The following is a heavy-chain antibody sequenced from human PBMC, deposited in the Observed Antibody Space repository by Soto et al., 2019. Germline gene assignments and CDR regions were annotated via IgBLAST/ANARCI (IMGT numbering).Heavy chain of an antibody. V-gene: IGHV4-59*01. CDR3: AREAFDCFDP. J-gene: IGHJ5*02. CDR1: GVSISSYG. Sequence: SETLSLTGTVSGVSISSYGWSWIRQPPGKGLEWIGYIYYSGSTNYNPSLKSRVTISVDTSKNQFSLKLSSVTAADTAVYYCAREAFDCFDPWGQGTLVTVSS. CDR2: IYYSGST.